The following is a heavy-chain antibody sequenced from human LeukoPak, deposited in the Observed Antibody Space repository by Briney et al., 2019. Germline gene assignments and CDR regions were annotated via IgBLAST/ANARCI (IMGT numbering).Heavy chain of an antibody. D-gene: IGHD2-2*01. V-gene: IGHV4-34*01. Sequence: SETLSLTCAVYGGSFSGYYWSWIRQPPGKGLEWIGEINHSGSTNYNPSLKSRVTISVDTSKNQFSLKLSSVTAADTAVYYCASSKGAPRGAFDIWGQGTMVTVSS. CDR2: INHSGST. CDR1: GGSFSGYY. CDR3: ASSKGAPRGAFDI. J-gene: IGHJ3*02.